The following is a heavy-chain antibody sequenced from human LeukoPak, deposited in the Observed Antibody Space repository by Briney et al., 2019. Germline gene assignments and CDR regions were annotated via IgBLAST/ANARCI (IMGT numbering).Heavy chain of an antibody. CDR3: ARSIVGADAFDI. CDR2: ISAYNGNT. J-gene: IGHJ3*02. CDR1: GSTFTSYG. V-gene: IGHV1-18*01. D-gene: IGHD1-26*01. Sequence: ASVKVSCKASGSTFTSYGISWLRQAPGQGLEWMGWISAYNGNTNYAQKLQGRVTMTTDTSTSTAYMELRSLRSDDTAVYYCARSIVGADAFDIWGQGTMVTVSS.